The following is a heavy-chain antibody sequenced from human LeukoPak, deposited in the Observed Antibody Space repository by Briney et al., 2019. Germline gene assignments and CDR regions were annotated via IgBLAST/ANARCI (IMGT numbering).Heavy chain of an antibody. CDR3: ARGTIVGAYFDY. D-gene: IGHD1-26*01. CDR2: INPNSGGT. Sequence: GASVKVSSKASGYTFTGYYMHWVRQAPGQGLEWMGRINPNSGGTNYAQKFQGRVTMTRDTSISTAYMELSRLRSDDTAVYYCARGTIVGAYFDYWGQGTLVTVSS. V-gene: IGHV1-2*06. J-gene: IGHJ4*02. CDR1: GYTFTGYY.